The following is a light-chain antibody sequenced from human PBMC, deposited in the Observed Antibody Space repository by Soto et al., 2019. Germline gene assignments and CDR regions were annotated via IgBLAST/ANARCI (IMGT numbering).Light chain of an antibody. V-gene: IGKV1-33*01. Sequence: DIQMTQSPSSLSASLGDRVTITCQASQDINNYLNWFQQKPGKAPKFLIYDASNLETGVPSRFSGSGSGTDFTFTISSLQPEDIGTYYCQQYDSLPITFGQGTLLEIK. CDR2: DAS. CDR3: QQYDSLPIT. CDR1: QDINNY. J-gene: IGKJ5*01.